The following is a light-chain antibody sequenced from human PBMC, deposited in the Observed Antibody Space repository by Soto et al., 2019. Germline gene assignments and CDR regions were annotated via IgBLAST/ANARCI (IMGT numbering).Light chain of an antibody. CDR3: SSYRSSGTSHV. V-gene: IGLV2-14*01. CDR1: SSDVGGYNY. Sequence: QSALTQPASVSGSPGQSITISCTGTSSDVGGYNYVSWYQQHPGKAPKLMIYDVSNRPSGLSNRFSGSKSGNTASLTISGLQTEDEADYFCSSYRSSGTSHVFGTGTKVTVL. J-gene: IGLJ1*01. CDR2: DVS.